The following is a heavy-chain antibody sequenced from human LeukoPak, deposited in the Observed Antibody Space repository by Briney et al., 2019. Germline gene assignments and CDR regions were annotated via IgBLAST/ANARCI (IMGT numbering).Heavy chain of an antibody. V-gene: IGHV4-34*01. Sequence: PSETLSLTCAVYGGSFSDYYWSWIRQPPGKGLEYIGEINHSGITNYNPSLMSRVTISVDTSKDQFSLKLSSVTAADTAVYFCVSLVDTAMIKTMFDYWGQGTLVTVSS. CDR2: INHSGIT. J-gene: IGHJ4*02. CDR3: VSLVDTAMIKTMFDY. D-gene: IGHD5-18*01. CDR1: GGSFSDYY.